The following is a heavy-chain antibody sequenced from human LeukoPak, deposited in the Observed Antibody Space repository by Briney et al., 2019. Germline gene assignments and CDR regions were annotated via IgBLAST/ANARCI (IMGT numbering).Heavy chain of an antibody. V-gene: IGHV4-59*01. CDR2: IYYSGST. CDR3: ARRRITIFGVVNGDAFDI. Sequence: SETLSLTCTVSGGSISSYYWSWIRQPPGKGLEWLGYIYYSGSTNYNPSLKSRVTISVDTSKNQFSLKLSSVTAADTAVYYCARRRITIFGVVNGDAFDIWGQGTMVTVSS. D-gene: IGHD3-3*01. CDR1: GGSISSYY. J-gene: IGHJ3*02.